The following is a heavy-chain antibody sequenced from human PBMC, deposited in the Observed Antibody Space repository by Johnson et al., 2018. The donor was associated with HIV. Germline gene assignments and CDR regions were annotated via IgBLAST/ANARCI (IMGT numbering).Heavy chain of an antibody. V-gene: IGHV3-30*01. CDR3: ARDWELGAFDI. Sequence: YYADSVKGPFTISRDNSKNTLYLQMNSLRAKDTAVYYCARDWELGAFDIWGQGTMVTVSS. D-gene: IGHD1-7*01. J-gene: IGHJ3*02.